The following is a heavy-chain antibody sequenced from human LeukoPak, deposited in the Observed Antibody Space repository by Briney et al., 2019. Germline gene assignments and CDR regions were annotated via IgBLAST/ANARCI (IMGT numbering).Heavy chain of an antibody. J-gene: IGHJ4*02. CDR3: VKERGYGSSWRLEY. CDR2: ISYDGSNK. CDR1: GFTFSSYA. D-gene: IGHD6-13*01. V-gene: IGHV3-30-3*01. Sequence: PGGSLRLSCAASGFTFSSYAMHWVRQAPGKGLEWVAVISYDGSNKYYADSVKGRFTISRDNSNNTLYLQMGSLRVEDTAVYYCVKERGYGSSWRLEYWGQGTLVTVSS.